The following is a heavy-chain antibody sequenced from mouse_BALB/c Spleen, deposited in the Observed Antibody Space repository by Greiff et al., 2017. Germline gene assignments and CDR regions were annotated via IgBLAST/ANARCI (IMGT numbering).Heavy chain of an antibody. Sequence: QVQLQQSAAELARPGASVKMSCKASGYTFTSYTMHWVKQRPGQGLEWIGYINPSSGYTEYNQKFKDKTTLTADKSSSTAYMQLSSLTSEDSAVYYCARGGINYAMDYWGQGTSVTVSS. CDR3: ARGGINYAMDY. V-gene: IGHV1-4*02. CDR1: GYTFTSYT. J-gene: IGHJ4*01. CDR2: INPSSGYT. D-gene: IGHD2-4*01.